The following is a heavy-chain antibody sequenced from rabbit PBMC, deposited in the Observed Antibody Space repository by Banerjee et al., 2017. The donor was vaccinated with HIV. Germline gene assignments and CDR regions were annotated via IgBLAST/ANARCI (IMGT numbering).Heavy chain of an antibody. V-gene: IGHV1S45*01. J-gene: IGHJ4*01. Sequence: QQQLVESGGGLVKPGASLTLTCKASGFDFSSNAMCWFRQAPGKGPEWIACIYAGGSGYTYYANWAKGRFTISKTSSTTVTLQMTSLTAADTATYFCVRDVGGWPYYLNLWGPGTLVTVS. CDR2: IYAGGSGYT. CDR1: GFDFSSNA. CDR3: VRDVGGWPYYLNL. D-gene: IGHD4-1*01.